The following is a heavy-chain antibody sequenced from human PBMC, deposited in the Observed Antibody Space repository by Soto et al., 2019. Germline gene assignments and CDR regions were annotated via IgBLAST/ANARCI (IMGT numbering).Heavy chain of an antibody. J-gene: IGHJ5*02. Sequence: SETLSLTCTVSGGSISSSSYYWGWIRQPPGKGLEWIGSIYYSGSTYCNPSLKSRVTISVDTSKNQFSLKLSSVTAADTAVYYCARPIAVAGSDDWFDPWGQGTLVT. CDR2: IYYSGST. V-gene: IGHV4-39*01. CDR3: ARPIAVAGSDDWFDP. CDR1: GGSISSSSYY. D-gene: IGHD6-19*01.